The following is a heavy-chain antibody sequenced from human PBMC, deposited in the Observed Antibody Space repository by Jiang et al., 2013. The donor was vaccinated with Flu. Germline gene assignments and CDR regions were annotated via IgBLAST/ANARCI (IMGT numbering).Heavy chain of an antibody. CDR3: AKDGSGSYNFDS. V-gene: IGHV3-23*01. Sequence: GLVQPGGSLRLSCAASGFSFSSYAMSWVRQAPGKGLEWVSALSGSGGTTHYADSVKGRFTISRDNSKNTLFLQMNSLRAEDTAVYYCAKDGSGSYNFDSWGQGTPVTVSS. D-gene: IGHD3-3*01. CDR1: GFSFSSYA. CDR2: LSGSGGTT. J-gene: IGHJ4*02.